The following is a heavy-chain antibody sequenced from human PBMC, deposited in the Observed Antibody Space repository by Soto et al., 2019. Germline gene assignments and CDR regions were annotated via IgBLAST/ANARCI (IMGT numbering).Heavy chain of an antibody. J-gene: IGHJ4*02. D-gene: IGHD3-10*01. V-gene: IGHV3-30*18. Sequence: PGGSLRLSCAASGFTFSSYGMHWVRQTPGKGLEWVAVISYDGSNKYYADSVKGRFTISRDNSKNTLYLQMNSLRAEDTAVYYCAKGIERITMPIPLSWGQGTLVTVSS. CDR1: GFTFSSYG. CDR3: AKGIERITMPIPLS. CDR2: ISYDGSNK.